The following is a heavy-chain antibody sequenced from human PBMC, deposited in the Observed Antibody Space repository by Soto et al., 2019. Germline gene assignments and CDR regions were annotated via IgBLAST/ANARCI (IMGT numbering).Heavy chain of an antibody. CDR1: GYIFINYY. V-gene: IGHV1-46*03. D-gene: IGHD4-17*01. CDR2: INPSGGST. Sequence: QVQLVQSGAEVKKPGASVKVSCKASGYIFINYYIHWVRQAPGQGLEWMGIINPSGGSTTYAQKFQDRVTMTRDTSTSTVYMELSSLRSEDTAVYYCARAVTDGDMDVWGQGTTVIVSS. J-gene: IGHJ6*02. CDR3: ARAVTDGDMDV.